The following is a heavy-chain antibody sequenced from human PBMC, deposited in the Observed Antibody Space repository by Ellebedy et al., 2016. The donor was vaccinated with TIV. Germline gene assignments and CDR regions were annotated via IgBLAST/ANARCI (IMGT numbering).Heavy chain of an antibody. CDR2: IYFSGIT. D-gene: IGHD2-21*01. Sequence: MPSETLSLTCTVSGGSVSSSGYFWGWTRQPPGKELEWIGSIYFSGITYYNPSLKSRVTLSLDTSKNQFSLRLTSVTAADTALYYCARGRRHSFFHSWGQGALVTVSS. CDR1: GGSVSSSGYF. V-gene: IGHV4-39*07. CDR3: ARGRRHSFFHS. J-gene: IGHJ4*02.